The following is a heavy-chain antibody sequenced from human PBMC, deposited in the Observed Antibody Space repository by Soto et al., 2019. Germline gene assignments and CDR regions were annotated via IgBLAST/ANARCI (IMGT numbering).Heavy chain of an antibody. CDR3: ARRALATTVLYYYYGIDV. Sequence: PSETLSLTCTVSGGSISSSSYYWGWIRQPPGKGLEWIGSIYYSGSTYYNPSLKSRVTISVDTSKNQFSLKLSSVTAADTAVYYCARRALATTVLYYYYGIDVWGQGTTVTVSS. CDR1: GGSISSSSYY. CDR2: IYYSGST. J-gene: IGHJ6*02. D-gene: IGHD5-12*01. V-gene: IGHV4-39*01.